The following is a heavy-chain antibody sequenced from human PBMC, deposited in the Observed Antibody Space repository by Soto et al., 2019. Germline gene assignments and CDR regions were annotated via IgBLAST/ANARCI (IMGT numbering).Heavy chain of an antibody. CDR3: AREVAGTVDI. Sequence: QVQLQESGPGLVKPSETLSLTCTVSGGSISSYYWSWIRQPPGKGLEWIGYIDYSGSTNYNPSLKSRVTISVDTSKNQFSLKLSSVTAADTAVYYCAREVAGTVDIWGQGTMVTVSS. J-gene: IGHJ3*02. CDR2: IDYSGST. V-gene: IGHV4-59*01. D-gene: IGHD6-19*01. CDR1: GGSISSYY.